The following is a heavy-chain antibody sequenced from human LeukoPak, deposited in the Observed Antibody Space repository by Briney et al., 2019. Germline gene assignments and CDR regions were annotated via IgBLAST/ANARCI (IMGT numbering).Heavy chain of an antibody. CDR1: GFSFSRYG. D-gene: IGHD3-22*01. CDR3: AKRADSSAHSFDY. J-gene: IGHJ4*02. CDR2: IRSIDSTT. Sequence: TGRSLRLSCAASGFSFSRYGMKWVRQAPGKGREWLSYIRSIDSTTYYADSGKGRLTISRDNAKNSLYLQMDSLRVEDTAVYYCAKRADSSAHSFDYWGQGTLVTVSS. V-gene: IGHV3-48*04.